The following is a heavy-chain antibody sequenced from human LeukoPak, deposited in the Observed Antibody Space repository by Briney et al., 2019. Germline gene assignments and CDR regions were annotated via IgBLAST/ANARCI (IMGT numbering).Heavy chain of an antibody. J-gene: IGHJ5*02. Sequence: SETLSLTCTVSGYSISSGYYWGWIRQPPGKGLEWIGSIYHSGSTYYNPSLKSRVTISVDTSKNQFSLKLSSVTAADTAVYYCARDEFDYSNRGWFDPWGQGTLVTVSS. D-gene: IGHD4-11*01. CDR3: ARDEFDYSNRGWFDP. CDR2: IYHSGST. V-gene: IGHV4-38-2*02. CDR1: GYSISSGYY.